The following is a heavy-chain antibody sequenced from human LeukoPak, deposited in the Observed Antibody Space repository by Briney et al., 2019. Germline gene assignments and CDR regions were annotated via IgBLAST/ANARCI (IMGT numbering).Heavy chain of an antibody. CDR3: ARDGSYSNYFDY. CDR2: IYYSGST. Sequence: PSETLSLTCTVSGGSISSYYWSWIRQPPGKGLEWIGYIYYSGSTNYNPSLKSRVTISVDTSQNQFSLKLSSVTAADTAVYYCARDGSYSNYFDYWGQGTLVTVSS. CDR1: GGSISSYY. V-gene: IGHV4-59*01. J-gene: IGHJ4*02. D-gene: IGHD4-11*01.